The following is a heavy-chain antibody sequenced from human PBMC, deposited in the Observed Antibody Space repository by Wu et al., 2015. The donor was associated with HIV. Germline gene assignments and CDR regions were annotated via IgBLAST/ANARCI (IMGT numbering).Heavy chain of an antibody. D-gene: IGHD6-13*01. Sequence: QVQLEQSGADMKKPGSSVKVSCKASGGTFSSYAISWVRQAPGQGLEWMGRIIPIFGTANYAQKFQGRVTITADESTSTAYMELSSLRSEDTAVYYCANSYSSSSNGDWFDPGAREPWSPSPQ. CDR2: IIPIFGTA. CDR1: GGTFSSYA. V-gene: IGHV1-69*13. J-gene: IGHJ5*02. CDR3: ANSYSSSSNGDWFDP.